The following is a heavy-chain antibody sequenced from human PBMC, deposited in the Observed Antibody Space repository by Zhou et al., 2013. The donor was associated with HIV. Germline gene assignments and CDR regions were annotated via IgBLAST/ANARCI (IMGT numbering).Heavy chain of an antibody. Sequence: QVQLVQSGAEVKKPGSSVKVSCKASGGTFSSYAISWVRQAPGQGLEWMGGIIPIFGTANYAQKFQGRVTITTDESTSTAYMELSSLRSEDTAVYYCARGVRIVGATVIPYYYYMDVWGKGTTVTVSS. J-gene: IGHJ6*03. CDR2: IIPIFGTA. CDR1: GGTFSSYA. D-gene: IGHD1-26*01. CDR3: ARGVRIVGATVIPYYYYMDV. V-gene: IGHV1-69*05.